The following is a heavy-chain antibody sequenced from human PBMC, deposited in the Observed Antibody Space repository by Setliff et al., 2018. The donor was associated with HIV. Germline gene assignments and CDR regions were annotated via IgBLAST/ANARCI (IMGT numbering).Heavy chain of an antibody. Sequence: GASVKVSCKASGGSFNILGFTWVRQAPGQGLEWVGGIIPVVDAPIYAQRFQGRVVITADKSTGTAYMQLSSLKFEDTAVYYCARSRIRGYYDTSPAMAFDIWGQGTMVTVSS. CDR2: IIPVVDAP. J-gene: IGHJ3*02. D-gene: IGHD3-22*01. CDR1: GGSFNILG. CDR3: ARSRIRGYYDTSPAMAFDI. V-gene: IGHV1-69*06.